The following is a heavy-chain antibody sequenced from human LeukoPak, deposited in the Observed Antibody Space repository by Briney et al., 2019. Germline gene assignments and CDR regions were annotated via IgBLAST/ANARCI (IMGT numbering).Heavy chain of an antibody. CDR1: GGSISSYY. V-gene: IGHV4-59*01. CDR2: IYYSGST. Sequence: SETLSLTCTVSGGSISSYYWSWIRQPPGKGLEWIGYIYYSGSTNYNPSLKSRVTISVDTSKNQFSLKLTSVTAADTAFYYCARGPVTTMNNWFDPWGQGTLVTVSS. D-gene: IGHD4-17*01. J-gene: IGHJ5*02. CDR3: ARGPVTTMNNWFDP.